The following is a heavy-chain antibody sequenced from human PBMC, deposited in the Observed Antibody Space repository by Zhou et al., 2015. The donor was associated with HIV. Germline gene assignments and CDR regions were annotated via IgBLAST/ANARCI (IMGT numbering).Heavy chain of an antibody. CDR3: VTSLLSLVPEIRFDH. D-gene: IGHD2-2*01. V-gene: IGHV1-18*01. CDR1: QDTFSDYG. J-gene: IGHJ4*02. CDR2: ISAYNGNT. Sequence: QVQLVQSGGEVRKPGASLKISCKASQDTFSDYGVLWLRQAPGQGLQYMGWISAYNGNTNYAQSFQDRITMTRDTSTSTVLLEMWGLTFDDAGVYYCVTSLLSLVPEIRFDHWGQGTMVTVSS.